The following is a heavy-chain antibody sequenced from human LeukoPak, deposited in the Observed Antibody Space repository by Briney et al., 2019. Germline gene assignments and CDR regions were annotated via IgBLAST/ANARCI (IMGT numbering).Heavy chain of an antibody. J-gene: IGHJ3*02. Sequence: GGSLRLSCAASRFSFSTYSMNWVRQAPGKGLEWLSYISTSGTTIYYADSVKGRFTISRDNARQSLFLQMNSLRAEDTAVYYCGRSDAFDMWGQGTMVTVSS. CDR2: ISTSGTTI. V-gene: IGHV3-48*04. CDR3: GRSDAFDM. CDR1: RFSFSTYS.